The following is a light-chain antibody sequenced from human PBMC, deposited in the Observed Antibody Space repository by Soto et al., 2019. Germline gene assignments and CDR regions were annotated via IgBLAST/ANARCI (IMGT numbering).Light chain of an antibody. V-gene: IGKV3D-20*02. Sequence: EIVLTQSPGTLSLSPGETATLSCRASQSLTSSYLAWYQQRPGQAPSLLIYGVSSRATGIPARFSGSGSVTDFTLTISSLEPEDFAVYYCQQRSNWATFGPGTKVDIK. J-gene: IGKJ3*01. CDR2: GVS. CDR1: QSLTSSY. CDR3: QQRSNWAT.